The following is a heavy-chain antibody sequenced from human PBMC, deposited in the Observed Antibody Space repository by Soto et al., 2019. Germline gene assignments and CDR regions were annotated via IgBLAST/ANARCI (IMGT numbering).Heavy chain of an antibody. Sequence: GGSLRLSCAASGFTFSSYSMNWVRQAPGKGLEWVSYISSSSSTIYYADSVKGRFTISRDNAKNSLYLQMNSLRAEDTAVYYCARELYCSSTSCSPWGQGTLVTVSS. CDR1: GFTFSSYS. CDR3: ARELYCSSTSCSP. CDR2: ISSSSSTI. D-gene: IGHD2-2*01. V-gene: IGHV3-48*01. J-gene: IGHJ5*02.